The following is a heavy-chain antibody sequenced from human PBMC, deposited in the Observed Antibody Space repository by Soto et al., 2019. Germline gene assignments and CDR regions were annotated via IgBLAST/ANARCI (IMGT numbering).Heavy chain of an antibody. CDR3: AKDLEPATASYFDY. CDR2: ISGSGGST. CDR1: GFTFSSYA. J-gene: IGHJ4*02. D-gene: IGHD2-21*02. Sequence: GGSLRLSCAASGFTFSSYAMSWVRQAPGKGLEWVSAISGSGGSTYYADSVKGRFTISRDNSKNTLYLQMNSLSAEDTAVYYCAKDLEPATASYFDYWGQGTLVTVSS. V-gene: IGHV3-23*01.